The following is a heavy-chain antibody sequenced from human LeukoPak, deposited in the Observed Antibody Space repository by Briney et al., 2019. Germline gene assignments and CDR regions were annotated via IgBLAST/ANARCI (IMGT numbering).Heavy chain of an antibody. CDR3: ARGRMDGDYVDY. CDR2: INPNSGGT. J-gene: IGHJ4*02. CDR1: GYTFTGYY. V-gene: IGHV1-2*02. D-gene: IGHD4-17*01. Sequence: ASVKVSCKASGYTFTGYYIHWVRQAPGQGLEWMGWINPNSGGTNYAQKFQGRVTMTRDTSISTAYMELSRLRSDDTAVYYCARGRMDGDYVDYWGQGTLVTVSS.